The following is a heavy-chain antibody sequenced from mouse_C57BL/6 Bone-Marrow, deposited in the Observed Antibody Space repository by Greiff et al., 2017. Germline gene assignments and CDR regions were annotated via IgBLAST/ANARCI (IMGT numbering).Heavy chain of an antibody. CDR2: IYPGSGST. V-gene: IGHV1-55*01. CDR1: GYTFTSYW. D-gene: IGHD1-1*01. J-gene: IGHJ3*01. Sequence: QVQLQQPGAELVKPGASVTMSCKASGYTFTSYWITWVKQRPGQGLEWIGDIYPGSGSTNYNEKFKSKATLTVDTSSSTAYMQLSSLTSEDSAVYYCANFPHDCGSSSFAYWGQGTLVTVSA. CDR3: ANFPHDCGSSSFAY.